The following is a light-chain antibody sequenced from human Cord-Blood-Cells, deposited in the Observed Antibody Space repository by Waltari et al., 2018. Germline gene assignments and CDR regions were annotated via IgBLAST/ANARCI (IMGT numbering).Light chain of an antibody. Sequence: QSALTQPASVSGSPGQSITISCPGTSSDVGSYNLVSWYQQHPGKAPKLMIYEGSKRPSGVSNRFSGSKSGNTASLTISGLHADDEADYYCCSYAGSSTYVFGTGTKVTVL. CDR2: EGS. J-gene: IGLJ1*01. CDR3: CSYAGSSTYV. V-gene: IGLV2-23*01. CDR1: SSDVGSYNL.